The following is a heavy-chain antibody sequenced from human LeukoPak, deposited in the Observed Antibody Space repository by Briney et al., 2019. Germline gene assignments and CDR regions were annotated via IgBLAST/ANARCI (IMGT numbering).Heavy chain of an antibody. Sequence: PSETLSLTCAVYGGSFSGYYWSWIRQPPGKGLEWIGEINHSGSTNYNPSLKRRVTISVDTSKNQFSLKLSSVTAADTAVYYCARGNQGWRGIAQIWGQGTLVTVSS. CDR2: INHSGST. V-gene: IGHV4-34*01. CDR1: GGSFSGYY. J-gene: IGHJ4*02. D-gene: IGHD6-13*01. CDR3: ARGNQGWRGIAQI.